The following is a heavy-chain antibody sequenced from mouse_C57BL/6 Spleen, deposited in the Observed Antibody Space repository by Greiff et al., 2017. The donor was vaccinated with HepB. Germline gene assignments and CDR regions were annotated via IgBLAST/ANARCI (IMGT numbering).Heavy chain of an antibody. D-gene: IGHD2-3*01. V-gene: IGHV1-82*01. CDR1: GYAFSSSW. Sequence: VQLQQSGPELVKPGASVKISCKASGYAFSSSWMNWVKQRPGKGLEWIGRIYPGDGDTNYNGKFKGKATLTADKSSSTAYMQLSSLTSEDSAVYFCERHYDGDYSFWFAYWGQGTLVTVSA. J-gene: IGHJ3*01. CDR2: IYPGDGDT. CDR3: ERHYDGDYSFWFAY.